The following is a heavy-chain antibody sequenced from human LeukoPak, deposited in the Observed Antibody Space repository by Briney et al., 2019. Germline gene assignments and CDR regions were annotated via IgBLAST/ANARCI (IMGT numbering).Heavy chain of an antibody. Sequence: PGRSLRLSCAASGFTFSSYGMHLVRQAPGKGLEWVAVIWYDGSNKYYADSVKGRFTISRDNSKNTLYLQMNSLRAEDTAVYYCARQLVIAARPLDYWGQGTLVTVSS. J-gene: IGHJ4*02. D-gene: IGHD6-6*01. V-gene: IGHV3-33*01. CDR3: ARQLVIAARPLDY. CDR2: IWYDGSNK. CDR1: GFTFSSYG.